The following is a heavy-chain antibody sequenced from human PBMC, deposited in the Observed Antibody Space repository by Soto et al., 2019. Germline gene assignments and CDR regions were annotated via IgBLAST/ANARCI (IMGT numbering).Heavy chain of an antibody. J-gene: IGHJ6*03. Sequence: EVQLVESGGGLVQPGGSLSLSCAASGFTFSNYWMSWVRQAPGKGLEWVANIKPDGSEKYYVDSVKGRFTISRDNAKNSLYLQMNSLRAEDTAVYYCARVTYYRDVWGKGTTVTVSS. CDR1: GFTFSNYW. V-gene: IGHV3-7*01. CDR2: IKPDGSEK. CDR3: ARVTYYRDV.